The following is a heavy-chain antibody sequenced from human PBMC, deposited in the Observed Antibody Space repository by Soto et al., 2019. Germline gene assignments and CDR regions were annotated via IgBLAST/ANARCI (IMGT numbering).Heavy chain of an antibody. CDR3: ASGLSGDKVDQ. D-gene: IGHD2-21*01. Sequence: QVQLQESGPGLVKPSQTLSLTCTVSGGSISDGAYYWSWIRQPPGKGLEWIGHIYDSGNTYNNPSLKRRLTIYVDTSKNPFALNLNSVTAADTAVYYCASGLSGDKVDQWGQGTLVTVSS. CDR2: IYDSGNT. CDR1: GGSISDGAYY. J-gene: IGHJ4*02. V-gene: IGHV4-30-4*01.